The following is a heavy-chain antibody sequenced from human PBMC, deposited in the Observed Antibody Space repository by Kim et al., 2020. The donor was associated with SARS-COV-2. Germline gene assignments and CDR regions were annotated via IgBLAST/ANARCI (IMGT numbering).Heavy chain of an antibody. CDR3: ARTKRITIFGVVQWFDP. CDR1: GGSISSGDYY. Sequence: SETLSLTCTVSGGSISSGDYYWSWIRQSPGKGLEWIGYIYYSGSTYYNPSLKSRVTISVDTSKNQFSLKLSSVTAADTAVYYCARTKRITIFGVVQWFDPWGQGTLVTVSS. V-gene: IGHV4-30-4*01. CDR2: IYYSGST. D-gene: IGHD3-3*01. J-gene: IGHJ5*02.